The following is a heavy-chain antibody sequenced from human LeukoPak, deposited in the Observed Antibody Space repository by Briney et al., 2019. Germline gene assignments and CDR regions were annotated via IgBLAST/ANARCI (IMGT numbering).Heavy chain of an antibody. CDR3: VVGHNYFDY. J-gene: IGHJ4*02. Sequence: SGTLSLTCSVSGGSISSYYWSWIRQPPGKGLEWIGYIYYSGSINYNPSLKSRVTISVDTSKNQLSLKLSSVTAADTAVYYCVVGHNYFDYWGQGTLVTVSS. V-gene: IGHV4-59*01. CDR1: GGSISSYY. CDR2: IYYSGSI. D-gene: IGHD2-15*01.